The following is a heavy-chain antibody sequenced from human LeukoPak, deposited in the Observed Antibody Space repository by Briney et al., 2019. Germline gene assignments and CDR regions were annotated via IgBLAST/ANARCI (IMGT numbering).Heavy chain of an antibody. CDR3: AGGGNCSSTSCYRY. CDR1: GGTFSIYT. CDR2: IIPILGIA. D-gene: IGHD2-2*01. V-gene: IGHV1-69*02. Sequence: ASVKVSCKASGGTFSIYTITWVRQAPGQGLEWMGRIIPILGIANYAQKFQGRVTITADKSTSTAYMELSSLRSEDTAVYYCAGGGNCSSTSCYRYWGQGTLVTVSS. J-gene: IGHJ4*02.